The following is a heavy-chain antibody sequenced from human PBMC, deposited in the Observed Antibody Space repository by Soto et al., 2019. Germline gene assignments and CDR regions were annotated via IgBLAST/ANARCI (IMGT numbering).Heavy chain of an antibody. CDR1: GFTINNAW. D-gene: IGHD1-26*01. CDR3: ITTSSGPPARPYLDL. CDR2: IKSKGNGGTA. V-gene: IGHV3-15*01. Sequence: GGSLRLSCAASGFTINNAWMSWVRQAPGKGLEWVGRIKSKGNGGTADYAAPVKGRFTISRDDSNNMLYLQMKSVKTEDTAVYYCITTSSGPPARPYLDLWGPGTTVTVYS. J-gene: IGHJ4*02.